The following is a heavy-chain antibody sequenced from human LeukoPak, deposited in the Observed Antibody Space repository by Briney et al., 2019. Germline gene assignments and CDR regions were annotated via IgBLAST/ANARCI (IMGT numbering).Heavy chain of an antibody. CDR2: ISGSGGNT. J-gene: IGHJ4*02. CDR1: GFAFSGFA. Sequence: SGGSLRLSCSGSGFAFSGFAMGWVRQAPGKGLEWVSSISGSGGNTYYADSVEGRFTVSRDNSGNTVYLQMNSLRAEDTALYYCARGRGGDYVPSRFDFWGQGTLVTVSS. D-gene: IGHD4-17*01. V-gene: IGHV3-23*01. CDR3: ARGRGGDYVPSRFDF.